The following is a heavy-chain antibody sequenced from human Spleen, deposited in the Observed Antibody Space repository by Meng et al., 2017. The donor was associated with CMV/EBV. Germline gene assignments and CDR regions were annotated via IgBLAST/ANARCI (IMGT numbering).Heavy chain of an antibody. D-gene: IGHD2-21*01. V-gene: IGHV3-74*01. Sequence: GESLKISCAASGFTFSSYWMHWVRQAPGKGLVWVSRINSDGSSTSYADSVKGRFTISRDNAKNTLYLQMNSLRAEDTAVYYCARDRCYGGDCSTFDYWGQGTLVTVSS. CDR3: ARDRCYGGDCSTFDY. CDR2: INSDGSST. CDR1: GFTFSSYW. J-gene: IGHJ4*02.